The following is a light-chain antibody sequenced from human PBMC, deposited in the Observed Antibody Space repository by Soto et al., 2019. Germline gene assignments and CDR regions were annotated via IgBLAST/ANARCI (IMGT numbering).Light chain of an antibody. J-gene: IGKJ1*01. V-gene: IGKV3-15*01. CDR2: GAS. CDR1: QSVRGD. CDR3: QQYNNWPPYT. Sequence: IMMLQSPAVMCVNTWEKATIYCRASQSVRGDLVWYQQKPGQAPRLLIYGASTGATGLPARFSGSGSGTEFTLTLSSLQSEDFAVYYCQQYNNWPPYTSGQG.